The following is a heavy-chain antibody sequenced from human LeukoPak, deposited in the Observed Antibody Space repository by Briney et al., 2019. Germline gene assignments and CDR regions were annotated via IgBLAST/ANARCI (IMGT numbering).Heavy chain of an antibody. D-gene: IGHD6-13*01. CDR3: ARDWGLAAAGNYYYYGMDV. J-gene: IGHJ6*02. CDR1: GFTFTKYW. CDR2: IKQDGSDK. V-gene: IGHV3-7*01. Sequence: GGSLRLSCAASGFTFTKYWMTWVRQAPGKGLEWVGNIKQDGSDKNYMDSVKGRFTISRDNTKNSVYLQMSSLRAEDTAVYYCARDWGLAAAGNYYYYGMDVWGQGTTVTVSS.